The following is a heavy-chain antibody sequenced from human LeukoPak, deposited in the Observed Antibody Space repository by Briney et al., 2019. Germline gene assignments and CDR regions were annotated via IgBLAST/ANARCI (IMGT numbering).Heavy chain of an antibody. CDR2: INPSGGTT. CDR3: ARQRGGKYEDAFDI. Sequence: ASVKVSCKASGYTFTSSYIHGVRQAPGQGLEWMGIINPSGGTTIYAQKFQGIVTSTRDTPTSTVYMELSRLRSEDTAVYYCARQRGGKYEDAFDIWGQGTVVTVSS. V-gene: IGHV1-46*01. J-gene: IGHJ3*02. D-gene: IGHD2-8*01. CDR1: GYTFTSSY.